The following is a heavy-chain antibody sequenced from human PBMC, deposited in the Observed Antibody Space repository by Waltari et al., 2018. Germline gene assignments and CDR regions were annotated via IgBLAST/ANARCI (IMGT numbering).Heavy chain of an antibody. J-gene: IGHJ3*02. CDR2: ISSGGSTI. D-gene: IGHD3-16*02. CDR3: ARDGYDYVWGSYRPNDAFDI. V-gene: IGHV3-48*03. CDR1: GFTFSSSE. Sequence: EVQLVESGGGLVQPGGSLRLSCAASGFTFSSSELNWVRQAPGKGLEWVSYISSGGSTIYYADSVKGRFTISRDNAKNSLYLQMNSLRAEDTAVYYCARDGYDYVWGSYRPNDAFDIWGQGTMVTVSS.